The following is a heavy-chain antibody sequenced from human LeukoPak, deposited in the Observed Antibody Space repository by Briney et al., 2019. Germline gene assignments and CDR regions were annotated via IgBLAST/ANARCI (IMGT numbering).Heavy chain of an antibody. CDR2: INPSGTIT. CDR3: ALIAPPHN. CDR1: GITSTSYY. V-gene: IGHV1-46*01. J-gene: IGHJ4*02. Sequence: GASVKVSCKASGITSTSYYIHWVRQAPGRGLEWMGKINPSGTITTYAPKYQGRVTVTKDTSTNTVYMELSSLRPDDTAVYYCALIAPPHNWGQGTLVTVSS. D-gene: IGHD6-13*01.